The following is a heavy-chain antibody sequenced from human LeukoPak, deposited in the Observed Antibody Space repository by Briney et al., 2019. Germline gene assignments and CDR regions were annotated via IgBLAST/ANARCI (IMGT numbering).Heavy chain of an antibody. CDR2: ISWNSGSI. D-gene: IGHD5-12*01. CDR1: GFTFDDYA. CDR3: AKGMDIVATILKDAAFDY. J-gene: IGHJ4*02. Sequence: GGSLRLSCAASGFTFDDYAMHWVRQAPGKGLEWVSGISWNSGSIGYADSVKGRFTISRDNAKNSLYLQMNSLRAEDTALYYCAKGMDIVATILKDAAFDYWGQGTLVTVSS. V-gene: IGHV3-9*01.